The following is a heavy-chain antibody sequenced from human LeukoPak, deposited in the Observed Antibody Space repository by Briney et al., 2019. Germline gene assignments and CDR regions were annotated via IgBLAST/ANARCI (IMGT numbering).Heavy chain of an antibody. CDR2: INHSGST. Sequence: PSETLSLTCAVYGGPFSGYYWSWIRQPPGKGLEWIGEINHSGSTNYNPSLKSRVTISVDTSKNQFSLKLSSVTAADTAVYYCARGLRGSYRFGYFDYWGQGTLVTVSS. V-gene: IGHV4-34*01. D-gene: IGHD3-16*02. CDR3: ARGLRGSYRFGYFDY. J-gene: IGHJ4*02. CDR1: GGPFSGYY.